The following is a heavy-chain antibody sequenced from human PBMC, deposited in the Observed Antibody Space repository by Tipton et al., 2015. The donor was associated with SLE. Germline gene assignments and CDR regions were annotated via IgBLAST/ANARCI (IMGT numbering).Heavy chain of an antibody. J-gene: IGHJ4*02. D-gene: IGHD3-16*01. Sequence: RSLRLSCEASGYTFRHYAMHWVRQPPGKALEWVAIISDDGSDKDYSPSVKGRFTISRDNSKNTLYLQMNGLRSDDTAVYYCAKDRVVHWRPPYYFDNWGQGTLVTVAS. CDR3: AKDRVVHWRPPYYFDN. CDR1: GYTFRHYA. CDR2: ISDDGSDK. V-gene: IGHV3-30*18.